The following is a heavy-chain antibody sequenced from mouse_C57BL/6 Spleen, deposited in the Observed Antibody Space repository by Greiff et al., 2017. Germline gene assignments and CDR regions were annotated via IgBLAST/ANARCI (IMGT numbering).Heavy chain of an antibody. V-gene: IGHV1-81*01. CDR1: GYTFTSYG. CDR2: IYPRSGNT. D-gene: IGHD3-2*02. J-gene: IGHJ4*01. Sequence: VQVVESGAELARPGASVKLSCKASGYTFTSYGISWVKQRTGQGLEWIGEIYPRSGNTYYNEKFKGKATLTADKSSSTAYMELRSLTSEDSAVYFCARDSSGYAMDYWGQGTSVTVSS. CDR3: ARDSSGYAMDY.